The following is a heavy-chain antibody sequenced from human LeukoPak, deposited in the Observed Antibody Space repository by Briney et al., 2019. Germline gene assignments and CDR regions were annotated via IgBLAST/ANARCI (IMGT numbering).Heavy chain of an antibody. J-gene: IGHJ4*02. CDR1: GFTFSSYG. V-gene: IGHV3-30*18. D-gene: IGHD3-3*01. Sequence: GRSLRLSCAASGFTFSSYGMHWVRQAPGKGLEWVAVISYDGSNKYYADSVRGRFTISRDNSKNTLYLQMHSLRAEDTAVYYCAKGNYDFWSGYFYSSFDYWGQGTLVTVSS. CDR3: AKGNYDFWSGYFYSSFDY. CDR2: ISYDGSNK.